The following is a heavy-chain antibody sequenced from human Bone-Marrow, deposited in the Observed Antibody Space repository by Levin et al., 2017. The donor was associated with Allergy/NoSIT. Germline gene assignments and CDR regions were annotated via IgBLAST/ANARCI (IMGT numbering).Heavy chain of an antibody. Sequence: PGGSLRLSCTVSGGSISSYSYHWGWIRQSPGKGLEWIGNIYYSGSTSYTPSLKSRVTISVDTSKNQFSLKLNSVTAADTAVYYCARGSMDLYFDYWGQGTLVTVSS. CDR3: ARGSMDLYFDY. V-gene: IGHV4-39*01. J-gene: IGHJ4*02. D-gene: IGHD3-10*01. CDR1: GGSISSYSYH. CDR2: IYYSGST.